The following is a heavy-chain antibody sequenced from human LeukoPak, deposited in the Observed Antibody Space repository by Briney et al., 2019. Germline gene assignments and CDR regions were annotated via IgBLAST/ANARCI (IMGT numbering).Heavy chain of an antibody. CDR1: GGSIRRYY. CDR3: ASGGGRWLQPLDY. Sequence: SETLSLTCTVSGGSIRRYYWRWIRQPPGKGLEWIGYIYYTGSTNYNPSLKSRATISVDTSKNQFSLKLSSVTAADTAVYYCASGGGRWLQPLDYWGQGTLVTVSS. CDR2: IYYTGST. J-gene: IGHJ4*02. V-gene: IGHV4-59*01. D-gene: IGHD5-24*01.